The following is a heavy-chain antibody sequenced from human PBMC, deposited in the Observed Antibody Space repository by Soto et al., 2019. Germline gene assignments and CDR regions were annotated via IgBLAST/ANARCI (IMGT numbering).Heavy chain of an antibody. CDR2: IYYSGST. Sequence: SETLSLTSTVSGGSISSGGYYWSWIRQPPGKGLEWIGYIYYSGSTNYNPSLKSRVTISVDTSKNQFSLKLSSVTAADTAVYYCASGGYCSSTSCYNDAFDIWGQGTMVTVSS. J-gene: IGHJ3*02. CDR1: GGSISSGGYY. CDR3: ASGGYCSSTSCYNDAFDI. V-gene: IGHV4-61*08. D-gene: IGHD2-2*02.